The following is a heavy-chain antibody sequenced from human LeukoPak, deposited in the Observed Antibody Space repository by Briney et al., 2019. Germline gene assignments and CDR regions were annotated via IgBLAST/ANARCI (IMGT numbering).Heavy chain of an antibody. Sequence: ASVKVSCKASGYTFTSYDINWVRQATGQGLEWMGWMNPNSGNTGYAQKFQGRVTMTRNTSISTAYMELSSLRSEDTAVYYCAITPGYSSGWYTWYYYYGMDVWGQGTTVTVSS. CDR1: GYTFTSYD. J-gene: IGHJ6*02. D-gene: IGHD6-19*01. CDR2: MNPNSGNT. V-gene: IGHV1-8*01. CDR3: AITPGYSSGWYTWYYYYGMDV.